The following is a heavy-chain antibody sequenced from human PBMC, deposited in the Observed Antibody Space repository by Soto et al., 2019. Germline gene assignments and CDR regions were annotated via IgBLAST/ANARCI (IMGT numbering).Heavy chain of an antibody. Sequence: QVQLQESGPGLVNLPETLSLSCTVSGGSITKYYWSWIRQPPQKGLEWIGYITYSGSTRYNPSLQSRVTMSVDTSTNQFALKLTSVTAADSALYYWARGDGNYVGFFDYWGQGTLVNVSS. J-gene: IGHJ4*02. V-gene: IGHV4-59*01. CDR3: ARGDGNYVGFFDY. D-gene: IGHD4-17*01. CDR2: ITYSGST. CDR1: GGSITKYY.